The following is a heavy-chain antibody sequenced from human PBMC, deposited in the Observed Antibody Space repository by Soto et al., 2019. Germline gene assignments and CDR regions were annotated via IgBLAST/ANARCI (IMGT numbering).Heavy chain of an antibody. CDR1: GGSISSSSYY. Sequence: SETLSLTCTVSGGSISSSSYYWGWIRQPPGKGLEWIGSIYYSGSTYYNPSLKSRVTISVDTSKNQFSLKLSSVTAADTAVYYCARHVVGGIAAAGTFGWFDPWGQGTLVTVSS. D-gene: IGHD6-13*01. CDR2: IYYSGST. V-gene: IGHV4-39*01. CDR3: ARHVVGGIAAAGTFGWFDP. J-gene: IGHJ5*02.